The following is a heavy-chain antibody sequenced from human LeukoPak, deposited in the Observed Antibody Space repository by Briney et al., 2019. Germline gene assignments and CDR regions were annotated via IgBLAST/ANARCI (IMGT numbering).Heavy chain of an antibody. J-gene: IGHJ6*04. D-gene: IGHD3-10*01. V-gene: IGHV4-59*01. CDR1: GGSISSYY. CDR2: IYYSGST. Sequence: SETLSLICTVSGGSISSYYWSWIRQPPGEGLEWIGYIYYSGSTNYNPSLKSRVTLSVDTSKNKFSLKLSSVTAADTAVYYCARRGLYYGSGSYYTGFGYYGMDVWGKGTTVTVSS. CDR3: ARRGLYYGSGSYYTGFGYYGMDV.